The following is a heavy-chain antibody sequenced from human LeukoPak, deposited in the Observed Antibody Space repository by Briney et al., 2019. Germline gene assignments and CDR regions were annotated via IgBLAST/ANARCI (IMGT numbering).Heavy chain of an antibody. V-gene: IGHV3-21*01. J-gene: IGHJ3*02. D-gene: IGHD2-15*01. Sequence: KAGGSLRLSCAASGFTFSSYSMNWVRQAPGKGLEWVSSISSSSSYIYYADSVKGRFTMSRDNAKNSLYLQMNSLRAEDTAVYYCARPVVAATTPDTFDIWGQGTMVTVSS. CDR1: GFTFSSYS. CDR3: ARPVVAATTPDTFDI. CDR2: ISSSSSYI.